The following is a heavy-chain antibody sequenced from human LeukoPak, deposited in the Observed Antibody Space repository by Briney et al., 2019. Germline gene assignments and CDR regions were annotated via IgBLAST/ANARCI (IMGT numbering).Heavy chain of an antibody. CDR3: AREKPNSSGYYGVDY. D-gene: IGHD3-22*01. V-gene: IGHV1-2*02. Sequence: GASVKVSCKASGYTFTGYYMHWVRQAPGQGLEWMGWINPNSGGTNYAQKFQGRVTMTRDTSISTAYMELSRLRSDDTAVYYCAREKPNSSGYYGVDYRGQGTLVTVSS. CDR2: INPNSGGT. CDR1: GYTFTGYY. J-gene: IGHJ4*02.